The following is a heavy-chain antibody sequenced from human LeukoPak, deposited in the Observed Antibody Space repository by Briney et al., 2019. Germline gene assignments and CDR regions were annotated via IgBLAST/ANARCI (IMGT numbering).Heavy chain of an antibody. Sequence: SVKVSCKASGGTFSSYAISRVRQAPGQGLEWMGGIIPIFGTANYAQKFQGRVTITTDESTSTAYMVLSSLRSEDTAVYYCARTPYDFWSGYSDYWGQGTLVTVSS. CDR1: GGTFSSYA. V-gene: IGHV1-69*05. D-gene: IGHD3-3*01. J-gene: IGHJ4*02. CDR2: IIPIFGTA. CDR3: ARTPYDFWSGYSDY.